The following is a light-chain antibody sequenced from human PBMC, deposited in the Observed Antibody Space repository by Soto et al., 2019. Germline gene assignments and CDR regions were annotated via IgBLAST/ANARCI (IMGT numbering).Light chain of an antibody. CDR1: QGISRY. Sequence: IQLTQSPSSLSASVGDRVTITCRASQGISRYLVWYQEKPGKAPKLLIYAASTLQSGVPSRFSGSGSGTDFTLTISSLQPEDFATYYCQQLKSYPLTYGGGTKVEIK. CDR3: QQLKSYPLT. CDR2: AAS. V-gene: IGKV1-9*01. J-gene: IGKJ4*01.